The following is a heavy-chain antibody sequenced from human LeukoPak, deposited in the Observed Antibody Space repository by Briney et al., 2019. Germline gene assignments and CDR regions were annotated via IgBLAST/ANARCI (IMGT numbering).Heavy chain of an antibody. CDR2: ISGSGGST. CDR3: ARDLAFSEYFDY. CDR1: GFTFSSYA. V-gene: IGHV3-23*01. D-gene: IGHD3-10*01. Sequence: PGGSLRLSCAASGFTFSSYAMSWVRQAPGKGLEWVSAISGSGGSTYYADSVKGRFTISRDNSKNTLYLQMNSLRAEDTAVYYCARDLAFSEYFDYWGQGTLVTVSS. J-gene: IGHJ4*02.